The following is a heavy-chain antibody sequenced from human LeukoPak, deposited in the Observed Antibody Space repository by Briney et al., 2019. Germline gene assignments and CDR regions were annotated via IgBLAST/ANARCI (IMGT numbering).Heavy chain of an antibody. CDR1: VGSISNYY. Sequence: NASETLSLTCTVSVGSISNYYWSWIRQPPGKALEWIGFTYYSGSAKYNPSLKSRVTISVDTSKNQFSLKLSPVTAADTAVYYCASPTTAAAFDIWGQGTMVTVSS. CDR2: TYYSGSA. CDR3: ASPTTAAAFDI. D-gene: IGHD1-26*01. V-gene: IGHV4-59*01. J-gene: IGHJ3*02.